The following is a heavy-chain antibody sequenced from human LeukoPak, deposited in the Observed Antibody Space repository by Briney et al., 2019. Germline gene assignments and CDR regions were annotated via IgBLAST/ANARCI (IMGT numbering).Heavy chain of an antibody. J-gene: IGHJ4*02. Sequence: PGGSLRLSCAASGFTFNSNAMSWVRQAPGKGLEWVSAISGSGALTYYADSVKGRFTISRDNSKNTLYLQMNSLRAEDTAVYYCASGIAVALYYFDYWGQGTLVTVSS. CDR2: ISGSGALT. CDR1: GFTFNSNA. V-gene: IGHV3-23*01. CDR3: ASGIAVALYYFDY. D-gene: IGHD6-13*01.